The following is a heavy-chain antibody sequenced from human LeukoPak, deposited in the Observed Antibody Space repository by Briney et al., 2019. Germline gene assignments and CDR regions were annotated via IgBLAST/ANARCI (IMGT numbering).Heavy chain of an antibody. CDR3: AKLLGEDGFFDY. J-gene: IGHJ4*02. CDR2: IGTAGDT. CDR1: GFTFSSYD. D-gene: IGHD2-21*02. Sequence: GGSLRLSCAASGFTFSSYDMHWVRQATGKGLEWVSAIGTAGDTYYPGSVRGRITISRDNSKNTLYLQMNSLRAEDTAVYYCAKLLGEDGFFDYWGQGTLVTVSS. V-gene: IGHV3-13*01.